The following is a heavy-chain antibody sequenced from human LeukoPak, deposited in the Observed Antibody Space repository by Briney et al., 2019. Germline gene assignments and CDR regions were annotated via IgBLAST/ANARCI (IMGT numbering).Heavy chain of an antibody. CDR1: GFTFSSYG. Sequence: SGGSLRLSCAASGFTFSSYGMHWVRQAPGKGLEWVAVISYDGSNKYYADSVKGRFTISRDNSKNTLYLQMNSLRAEDTAVYYCARVYSGSYCDYWGQGTLVTVSS. D-gene: IGHD1-26*01. CDR3: ARVYSGSYCDY. CDR2: ISYDGSNK. V-gene: IGHV3-30*03. J-gene: IGHJ4*02.